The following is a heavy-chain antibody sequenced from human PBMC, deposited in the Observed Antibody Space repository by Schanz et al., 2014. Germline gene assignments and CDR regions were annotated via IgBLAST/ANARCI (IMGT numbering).Heavy chain of an antibody. CDR2: ISGTGGDDT. Sequence: EVHLLESGGGLVPPGGSLRLSCAASGFNFSDYAMSWVRQAPGKGLLWVSSISGTGGDDTYYADSVKGRFTISRDNSKNPLYLQMNSLRAEDTAVYYCARGGPAYYFDDWGQGTLVAVSS. CDR3: ARGGPAYYFDD. CDR1: GFNFSDYA. V-gene: IGHV3-23*01. J-gene: IGHJ4*02.